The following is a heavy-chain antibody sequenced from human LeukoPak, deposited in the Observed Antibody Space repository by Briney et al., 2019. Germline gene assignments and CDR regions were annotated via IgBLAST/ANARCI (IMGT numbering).Heavy chain of an antibody. D-gene: IGHD3-3*01. Sequence: GGSLRLSCEASGFTFSGYEMNWVRQAPGKGLEWISYISGSGDTIYYADSMKGRFTISRDNAKNPLYLQMSSLRAEDTAVYYCASLRQFRSGGSWYGLDVWGQGSTVTVSS. CDR2: ISGSGDTI. CDR1: GFTFSGYE. CDR3: ASLRQFRSGGSWYGLDV. V-gene: IGHV3-48*03. J-gene: IGHJ6*02.